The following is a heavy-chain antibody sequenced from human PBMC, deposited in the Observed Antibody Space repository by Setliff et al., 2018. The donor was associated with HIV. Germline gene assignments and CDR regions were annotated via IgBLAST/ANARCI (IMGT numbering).Heavy chain of an antibody. CDR3: ARGVRDNSGWSSYYFDY. CDR2: IQHSGRT. Sequence: TSETLSLTCAVYGGSFSGYCWSWIRQPPGKGLEWIGEIQHSGRTNYNPSLKSRVTTSVDTSKKQFSLRLTSVTAADTAVYYCARGVRDNSGWSSYYFDYWGQGTLVTVSS. CDR1: GGSFSGYC. V-gene: IGHV4-34*01. D-gene: IGHD6-19*01. J-gene: IGHJ4*02.